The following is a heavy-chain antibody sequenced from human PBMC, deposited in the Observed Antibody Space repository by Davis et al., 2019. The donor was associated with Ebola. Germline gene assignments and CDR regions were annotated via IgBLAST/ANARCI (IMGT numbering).Heavy chain of an antibody. Sequence: ASVKVSCKASGYTFSDYAIGWVRQAPGQGLEWMGWISAYNGNTASAQILQGRVTLTTDTSTGTAYMELRSLRSDDTAVYFCARTSIVGTTTTASDIWGQGTKVTVSS. CDR2: ISAYNGNT. D-gene: IGHD1-26*01. CDR3: ARTSIVGTTTTASDI. J-gene: IGHJ3*02. V-gene: IGHV1-18*04. CDR1: GYTFSDYA.